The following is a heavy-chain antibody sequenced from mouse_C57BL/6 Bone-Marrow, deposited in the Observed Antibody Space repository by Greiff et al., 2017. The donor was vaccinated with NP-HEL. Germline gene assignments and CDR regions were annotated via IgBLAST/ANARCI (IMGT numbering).Heavy chain of an antibody. CDR3: ARGIYGSSNY. Sequence: QVHVKQSGAELVKPGASVKISCKASGYAFSSYWMNWVKQRPGKGLEWIGQIYPGDGDTNYNGKFKGKATLTADKSSSAAYMQLSSLTSEDSAVYFCARGIYGSSNYWGQGTTLTVSS. V-gene: IGHV1-80*01. J-gene: IGHJ2*01. CDR1: GYAFSSYW. CDR2: IYPGDGDT. D-gene: IGHD1-1*01.